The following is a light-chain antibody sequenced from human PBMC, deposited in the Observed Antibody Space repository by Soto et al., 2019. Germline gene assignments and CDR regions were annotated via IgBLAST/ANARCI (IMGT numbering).Light chain of an antibody. CDR3: QQLDSTSSYT. Sequence: DIQMTQSPSSLAASVGDRVTITCRASQNIRNYLNWYQQRPGKTPNLLVYAASNLRSGVPSRFSGSGSGTDFTLTISSLKPEDFATYYCQQLDSTSSYTFGQGTRVDIK. V-gene: IGKV1-39*01. J-gene: IGKJ2*01. CDR2: AAS. CDR1: QNIRNY.